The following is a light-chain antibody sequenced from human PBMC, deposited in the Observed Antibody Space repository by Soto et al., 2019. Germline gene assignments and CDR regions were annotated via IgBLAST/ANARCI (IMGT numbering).Light chain of an antibody. CDR2: KAS. V-gene: IGKV1-5*03. CDR3: QQYNSYP. CDR1: QSISTW. J-gene: IGKJ4*01. Sequence: DIPMTQSPSTLSASVGDRVTITCRASQSISTWLAWYQQEPGKAPKLLIHKASSLQSGVPSRFSGSGSGTDFTLTISSLHPDDFATYYCQQYNSYPFGGGTKVEIK.